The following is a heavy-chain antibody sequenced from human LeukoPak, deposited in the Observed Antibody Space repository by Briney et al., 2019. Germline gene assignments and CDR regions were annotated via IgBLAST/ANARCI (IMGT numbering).Heavy chain of an antibody. J-gene: IGHJ4*02. V-gene: IGHV3-21*01. Sequence: GGSLRLSCAASGFTFSSYSMNWVRQAPGKGLEWVSSISSSSSYIYYADSVKGRFTISRDNAKNSLYLQMNSLRAEDTAVYYCARDTYGDYDPNYFDYWGQGTLVTVS. CDR2: ISSSSSYI. CDR3: ARDTYGDYDPNYFDY. D-gene: IGHD4-17*01. CDR1: GFTFSSYS.